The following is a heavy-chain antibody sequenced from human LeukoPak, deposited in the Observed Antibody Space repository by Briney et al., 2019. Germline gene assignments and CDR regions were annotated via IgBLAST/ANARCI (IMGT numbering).Heavy chain of an antibody. Sequence: PGRSLRLSCAASGFTFSNYGMHWVRQAPGKGLEWVAVISYDGSNKQYVDSVKGRFTISGDNSKNTLYLQMNSLRAEDTAVYYFTRGYGDWFDPWGQGTLVTVSS. CDR2: ISYDGSNK. V-gene: IGHV3-30*03. D-gene: IGHD4-17*01. CDR3: TRGYGDWFDP. CDR1: GFTFSNYG. J-gene: IGHJ5*02.